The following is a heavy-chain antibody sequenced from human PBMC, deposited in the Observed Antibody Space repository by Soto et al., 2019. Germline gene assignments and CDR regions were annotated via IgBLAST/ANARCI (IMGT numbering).Heavy chain of an antibody. D-gene: IGHD6-6*01. CDR2: ISGGGSEK. V-gene: IGHV3-7*01. Sequence: GGSLRLSCAASGFTFSSYAMSWVRQAPGKGLEWVSNISGGGSEKYYVDSVKGRFTISRDNAKNSLYLQMNSLRAEDTAVYYYARVMIAARRGEYYYYMDVWGKGTTVTVSS. CDR1: GFTFSSYA. J-gene: IGHJ6*03. CDR3: ARVMIAARRGEYYYYMDV.